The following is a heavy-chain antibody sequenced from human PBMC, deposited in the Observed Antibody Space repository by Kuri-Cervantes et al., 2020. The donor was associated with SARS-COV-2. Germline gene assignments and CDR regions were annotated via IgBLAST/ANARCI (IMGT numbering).Heavy chain of an antibody. D-gene: IGHD6-19*01. CDR3: ARDRGSSGWSWVYYYYGMDV. CDR1: GCTFSSYA. CDR2: IIPIFGTA. V-gene: IGHV1-69*05. Sequence: SVKVSCKASGCTFSSYAISWVRQAPGQGLEWMGGIIPIFGTANYAQKFQGRVTMTTDTSTSTAYMELRSLRSDDTAVYYCARDRGSSGWSWVYYYYGMDVWGQGTTVTVSS. J-gene: IGHJ6*02.